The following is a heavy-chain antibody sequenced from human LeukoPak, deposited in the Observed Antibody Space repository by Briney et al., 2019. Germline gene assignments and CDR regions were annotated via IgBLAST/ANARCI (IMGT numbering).Heavy chain of an antibody. CDR3: ARGPVHGPWFDP. D-gene: IGHD1-1*01. J-gene: IGHJ5*02. V-gene: IGHV4-39*07. CDR2: INHSGST. CDR1: GGSISSGGYY. Sequence: PSETLSLTCTVSGGSISSGGYYWSWIRQPPGKGLEWIGEINHSGSTNYNPSLKSRVTISVDTSKNQLSLKLSSVTAADTAVYYCARGPVHGPWFDPWGQGTLVTVSS.